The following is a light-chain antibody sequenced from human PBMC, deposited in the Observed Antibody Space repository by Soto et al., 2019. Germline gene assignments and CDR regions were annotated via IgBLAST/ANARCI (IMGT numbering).Light chain of an antibody. CDR3: SSYTTSSTYV. Sequence: QSALTQPASVSGSPGQSITISCTGTSSDVGGYNYVSWYQQNPGKAPKLMIYDVSNRPSGVSNRFSGFKSGNTASLTISGLHAEDEADYYCSSYTTSSTYVFGTGTKVTVL. V-gene: IGLV2-14*03. J-gene: IGLJ1*01. CDR2: DVS. CDR1: SSDVGGYNY.